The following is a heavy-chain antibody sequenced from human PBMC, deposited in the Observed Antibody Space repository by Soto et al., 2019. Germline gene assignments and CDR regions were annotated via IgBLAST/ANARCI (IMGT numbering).Heavy chain of an antibody. CDR3: ARLNILAGNYYYGMDV. V-gene: IGHV4-34*01. CDR1: GGSFSGYY. J-gene: IGHJ6*02. Sequence: PSETLSLTCGVYGGSFSGYYWSWIRPPPGKGLEWIGEVNHSGSTNYNPSLKSRVTISVDTSKNQFSLKLTSMTAADTAVYYCARLNILAGNYYYGMDVWGQGTTVTVSS. CDR2: VNHSGST. D-gene: IGHD3-9*01.